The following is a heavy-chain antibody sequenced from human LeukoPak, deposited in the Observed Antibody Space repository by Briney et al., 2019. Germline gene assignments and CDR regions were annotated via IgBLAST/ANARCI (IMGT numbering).Heavy chain of an antibody. J-gene: IGHJ4*02. CDR3: ARVEDSSSWADY. Sequence: GASVKVSCKASGYTFSSYNMRWVRQVPGQGLEWMGIINPSGGSTSYAQKLQGRVTMTTDTSTSTAYMELRSLRSDDTAVYYCARVEDSSSWADYWGQGTLVTVSS. V-gene: IGHV1-46*01. CDR2: INPSGGST. D-gene: IGHD6-13*01. CDR1: GYTFSSYN.